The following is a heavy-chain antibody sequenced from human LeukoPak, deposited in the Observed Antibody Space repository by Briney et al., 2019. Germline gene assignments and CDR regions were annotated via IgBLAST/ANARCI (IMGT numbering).Heavy chain of an antibody. D-gene: IGHD5-12*01. J-gene: IGHJ4*02. Sequence: GGSLRLSCAVSGFTFSNYSMNWVRQAPGKGLEWVSSISSSSTYIYYADSVKGRFTISRDNSKNTLYLQMNSLRAEDTAVYYCARGPSGYHNTGGQGTLVTVSS. CDR3: ARGPSGYHNT. CDR1: GFTFSNYS. V-gene: IGHV3-21*01. CDR2: ISSSSTYI.